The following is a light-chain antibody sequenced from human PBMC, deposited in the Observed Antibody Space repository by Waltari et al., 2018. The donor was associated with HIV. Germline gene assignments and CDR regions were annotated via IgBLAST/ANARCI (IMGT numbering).Light chain of an antibody. CDR1: TSNIGTNN. Sequence: QSVLTQPASASGTPGQRVTISCSGSTSNIGTNNVNWYQQFPGAAPKLLIYSSHHRPSGVPDRFSGSKSDTSASLAISGLQSEDEGDYYCATWDDSLNGYVFGPGTKVTVL. CDR2: SSH. J-gene: IGLJ1*01. CDR3: ATWDDSLNGYV. V-gene: IGLV1-44*01.